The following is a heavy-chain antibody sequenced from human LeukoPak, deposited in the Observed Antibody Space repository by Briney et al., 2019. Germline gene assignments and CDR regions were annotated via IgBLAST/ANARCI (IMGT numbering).Heavy chain of an antibody. CDR1: GVSISSYY. CDR2: IYYSGST. V-gene: IGHV4-59*12. CDR3: ASGPERITIFGVVTQGFDP. J-gene: IGHJ5*02. Sequence: SETLSLTCTVSGVSISSYYWSWIRQPPGKGLEWIGYIYYSGSTNYNPSLKSRVTISVDTSKNQFSLKLSSVTAADTAVYYCASGPERITIFGVVTQGFDPWGQGTLVTVSS. D-gene: IGHD3-3*01.